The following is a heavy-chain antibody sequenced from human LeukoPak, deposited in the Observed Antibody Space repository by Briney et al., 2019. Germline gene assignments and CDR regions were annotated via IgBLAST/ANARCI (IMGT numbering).Heavy chain of an antibody. J-gene: IGHJ4*02. CDR2: ISSSSSYM. V-gene: IGHV3-21*01. Sequence: GGSLRLSCAASGFTFSSYSMNWVRQAPGKGLEWVSSISSSSSYMYYADSVKGRFTISRDNGKNSLYLQMNSLRAEDTAVYYCARVLDTAMVYYFDCWGQGTLVTVSS. CDR3: ARVLDTAMVYYFDC. CDR1: GFTFSSYS. D-gene: IGHD5-18*01.